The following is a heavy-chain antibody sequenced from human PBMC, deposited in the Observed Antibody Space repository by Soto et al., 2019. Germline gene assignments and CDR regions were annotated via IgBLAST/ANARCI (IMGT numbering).Heavy chain of an antibody. CDR3: ASSLSAGALVWCMDV. CDR2: IYYSGST. CDR1: GGSISSGGYY. V-gene: IGHV4-31*03. J-gene: IGHJ6*02. D-gene: IGHD5-18*01. Sequence: SETLSLTCTVSGGSISSGGYYWSWIRQHPGKGLEWIGYIYYSGSTYYNPSLKSRVTISVDTSKNQFSLKLSSVTAADTAVYYCASSLSAGALVWCMDVWGQGTTVTVSS.